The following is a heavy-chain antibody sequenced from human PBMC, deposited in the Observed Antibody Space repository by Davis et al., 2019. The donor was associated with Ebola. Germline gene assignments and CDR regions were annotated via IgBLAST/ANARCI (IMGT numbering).Heavy chain of an antibody. CDR2: IYYSGST. CDR1: GGSISSGGYY. D-gene: IGHD6-19*01. CDR3: ARGSSGWYKDDY. V-gene: IGHV4-31*03. J-gene: IGHJ4*02. Sequence: MPSETLSLTCTVSGGSISSGGYYWSWIRQHPGKGLEWIGYIYYSGSTYYNPSLKSRVTISVDTSKNQFSLKLSSVTAADTAVYYCARGSSGWYKDDYWGQGTLVTVSS.